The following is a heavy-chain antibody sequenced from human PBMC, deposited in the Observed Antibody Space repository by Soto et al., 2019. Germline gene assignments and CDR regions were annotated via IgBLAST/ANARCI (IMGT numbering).Heavy chain of an antibody. CDR1: SYNFVLYL. CDR3: AREGVATTAIYT. D-gene: IGHD3-3*01. J-gene: IGHJ5*01. V-gene: IGHV5-51*01. Sequence: PGESLKIAWMGRSYNFVLYLLVWVCEMHGKGMELMGIIYPSESDTRYRPSFQGQVTISADKSISPAYLQWSRLRASDTAMYYCAREGVATTAIYTWGQGAPVPISS. CDR2: IYPSESDT.